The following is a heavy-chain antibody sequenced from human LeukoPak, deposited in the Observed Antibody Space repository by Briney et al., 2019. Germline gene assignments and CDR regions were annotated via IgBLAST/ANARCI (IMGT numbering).Heavy chain of an antibody. CDR1: GGSISSYY. CDR3: ARDGGLLNAFDI. J-gene: IGHJ3*02. V-gene: IGHV4-59*01. Sequence: PSETLSLTCTVSGGSISSYYWSWIRQPPGKGLEWIGYIYYSGSTNYNPSLKSRVTISVDTSKNQFSLKLNSVTAADTAVYYCARDGGLLNAFDIWGQGTMVTVSS. D-gene: IGHD2-15*01. CDR2: IYYSGST.